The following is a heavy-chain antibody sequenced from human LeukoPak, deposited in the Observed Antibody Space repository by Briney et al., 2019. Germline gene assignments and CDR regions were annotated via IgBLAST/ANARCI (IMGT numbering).Heavy chain of an antibody. CDR1: GGSISSSSYY. Sequence: SETLSLTCTVSGGSISSSSYYWGWIRQPPGKGLGWIGRIYYSGSTYYNPSLKSRVTISVDTSKNQFSLKLSSVTAADTAVYYCASTLRLLAMVAATGFAFDIWGQGTMVTVSS. D-gene: IGHD2-15*01. CDR3: ASTLRLLAMVAATGFAFDI. J-gene: IGHJ3*02. CDR2: IYYSGST. V-gene: IGHV4-39*07.